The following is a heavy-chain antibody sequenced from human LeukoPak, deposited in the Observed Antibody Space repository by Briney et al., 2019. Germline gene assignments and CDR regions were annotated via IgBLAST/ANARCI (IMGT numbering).Heavy chain of an antibody. V-gene: IGHV3-73*01. J-gene: IGHJ4*02. D-gene: IGHD6-19*01. Sequence: GGSLKLSCAASGFTFSGSAMHWVRQASGKGLEWVGLIRSSTNNYATAYAASVRGRFTISRDGSKETAYLQMNSLKTEDTAVYYCTGGSGWYSPDYWGQGTLVTVYS. CDR2: IRSSTNNYAT. CDR1: GFTFSGSA. CDR3: TGGSGWYSPDY.